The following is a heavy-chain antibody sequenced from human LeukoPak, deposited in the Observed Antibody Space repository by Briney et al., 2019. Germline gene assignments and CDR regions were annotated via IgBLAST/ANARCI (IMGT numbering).Heavy chain of an antibody. J-gene: IGHJ4*02. Sequence: SEALSLTCAVYGGSFSGYYWSWIRQPPGKGLEWIGEINHSGSTNYNPSLKSRVTISVDTSKNQFSLKLSSVTAADTAVYYCAMADDLDWPIDYWGQGTLVTVSS. CDR3: AMADDLDWPIDY. CDR1: GGSFSGYY. D-gene: IGHD3-9*01. CDR2: INHSGST. V-gene: IGHV4-34*01.